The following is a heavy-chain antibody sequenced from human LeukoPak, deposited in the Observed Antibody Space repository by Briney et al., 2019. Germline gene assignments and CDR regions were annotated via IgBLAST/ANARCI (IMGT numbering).Heavy chain of an antibody. J-gene: IGHJ6*02. CDR1: GFTFSSYW. D-gene: IGHD3-10*01. CDR3: ARDLDLLWFGEATNSMDV. CDR2: INSDGSST. V-gene: IGHV3-74*01. Sequence: AGGSLRLSCAASGFTFSSYWMSWVRQAPGKGLVWVSRINSDGSSTSYADSVKGRFTISRDNAKNTLYLQMNSLRAEDTAVYYCARDLDLLWFGEATNSMDVWGQGTTVTVSS.